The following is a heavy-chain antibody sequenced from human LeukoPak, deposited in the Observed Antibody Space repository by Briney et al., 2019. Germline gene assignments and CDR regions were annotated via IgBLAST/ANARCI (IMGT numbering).Heavy chain of an antibody. CDR3: ARDSSGYDSSGYYGY. CDR2: IYTSGST. V-gene: IGHV4-61*02. CDR1: GGSISSGSYY. D-gene: IGHD3-22*01. Sequence: PSETLSLTCTVSGGSISSGSYYWSWIRQPAGKGLEGIGRIYTSGSTNYNPSLKSRVTIPVDTSKNQVSLKLMSGAPADAAVYSCARDSSGYDSSGYYGYWGQGTLVTVSS. J-gene: IGHJ4*02.